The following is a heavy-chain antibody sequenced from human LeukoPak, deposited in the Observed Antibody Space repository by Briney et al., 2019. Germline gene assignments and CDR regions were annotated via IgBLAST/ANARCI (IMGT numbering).Heavy chain of an antibody. J-gene: IGHJ4*02. Sequence: PGGSLRLSCAASGFTFSDYYMSWIRQAPGKGLEWVSYISSSSSYTNYADSVKGRFTISRDNAKNSLYLQVNSLRAEDTAVYYCARKAGVYFDYWGQGTLVTVSS. V-gene: IGHV3-11*03. CDR3: ARKAGVYFDY. CDR2: ISSSSSYT. CDR1: GFTFSDYY.